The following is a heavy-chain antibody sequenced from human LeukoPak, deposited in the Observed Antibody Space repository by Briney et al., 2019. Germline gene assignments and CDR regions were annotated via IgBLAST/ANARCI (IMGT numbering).Heavy chain of an antibody. CDR2: ISGSGGST. CDR3: AKGAEEGVVITAVYYYYMDV. CDR1: GFTFSSYG. V-gene: IGHV3-23*01. J-gene: IGHJ6*03. Sequence: PGGSLRLSCAASGFTFSSYGMSWVRQAPGKGLEWVSAISGSGGSTYYADSVKGRFTISRDSSKNTLFLQMNGLGAEDTAVYYCAKGAEEGVVITAVYYYYMDVWGKGTTVTISS. D-gene: IGHD3-22*01.